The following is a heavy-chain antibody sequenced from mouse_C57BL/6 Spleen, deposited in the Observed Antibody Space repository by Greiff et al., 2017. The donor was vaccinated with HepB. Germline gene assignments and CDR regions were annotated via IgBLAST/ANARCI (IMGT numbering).Heavy chain of an antibody. J-gene: IGHJ2*01. CDR1: GYTFTSYW. V-gene: IGHV1-55*01. CDR3: ARSLLPFDY. D-gene: IGHD2-3*01. Sequence: VQLQQSGAELVKPGASVKMSCKASGYTFTSYWITWVKQRPGQGLEWIGDIYPGSGSTNYNEKFKSKATLTVDTSSSTAYMQLSSLTSEYSAVYYCARSLLPFDYWGQGTTLTVSS. CDR2: IYPGSGST.